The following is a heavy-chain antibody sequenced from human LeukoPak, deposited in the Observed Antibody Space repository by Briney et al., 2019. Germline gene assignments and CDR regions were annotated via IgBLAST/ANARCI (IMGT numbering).Heavy chain of an antibody. CDR3: AKGRISGDAGLDY. D-gene: IGHD6-13*01. CDR1: RLPYNSYS. CDR2: ISGGGGDR. Sequence: GGSLRLFCGASRLPYNSYSMIWVRHSRGKGREWVSYISGGGGDRYYGDSVKGRFTISRDNSKNTLYLQVNSLRAEDTAVFYCAKGRISGDAGLDYWGQGTLVTVSS. V-gene: IGHV3-23*01. J-gene: IGHJ4*02.